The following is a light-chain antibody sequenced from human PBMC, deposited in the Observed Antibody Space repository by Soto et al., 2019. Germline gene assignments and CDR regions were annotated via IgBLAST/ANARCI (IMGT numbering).Light chain of an antibody. Sequence: EIVLTQSPGTLSLSPGERATLSCRASQSFSNSYLAWYQQKPGQAPRLLIYGASSRATGIPERFSGSGSGTDFTLTISRLEPEDFAVYYCQQYGSSPTFDRGTKVEIK. CDR3: QQYGSSPT. CDR2: GAS. CDR1: QSFSNSY. J-gene: IGKJ1*01. V-gene: IGKV3-20*01.